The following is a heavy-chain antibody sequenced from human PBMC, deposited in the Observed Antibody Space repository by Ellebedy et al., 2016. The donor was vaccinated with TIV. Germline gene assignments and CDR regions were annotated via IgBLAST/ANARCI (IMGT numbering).Heavy chain of an antibody. CDR1: EFTFKDAW. CDR2: IKNKGDGATT. V-gene: IGHV3-15*01. CDR3: TTDRYYGSVSYSHKTYFDY. J-gene: IGHJ4*02. D-gene: IGHD3-10*01. Sequence: GESLKISXVASEFTFKDAWMSWVRQAPGKGLEWVGRIKNKGDGATTDYAAPVKGRFTISRDDSKNTLSLQMNSLKTEDTAVYYCTTDRYYGSVSYSHKTYFDYWGQGTLVTVSS.